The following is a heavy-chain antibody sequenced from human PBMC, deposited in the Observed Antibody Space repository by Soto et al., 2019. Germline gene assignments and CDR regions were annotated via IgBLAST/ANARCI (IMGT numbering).Heavy chain of an antibody. V-gene: IGHV4-4*07. CDR2: IYTTGST. D-gene: IGHD3-22*01. Sequence: SETLSLTWTGSGGSISTYYWSWIRPPAGGGVGWIGRIYTTGSTNYNPSLKSRVTMSLDTSRNQFSLKLSFVTAADTAVYYCAREGDYFYSSGSGVYHYHGVDVWGQGTTVTVSS. CDR1: GGSISTYY. J-gene: IGHJ6*02. CDR3: AREGDYFYSSGSGVYHYHGVDV.